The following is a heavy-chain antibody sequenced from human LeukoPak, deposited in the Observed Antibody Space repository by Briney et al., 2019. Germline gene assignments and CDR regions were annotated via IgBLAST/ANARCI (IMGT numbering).Heavy chain of an antibody. CDR2: IYYSGST. CDR3: ARTPDYYYGMDV. J-gene: IGHJ6*02. CDR1: GGSIRSYY. V-gene: IGHV4-59*08. Sequence: SETLSLTCTVSGGSIRSYYWSWIRQPPGKGLEWIGYIYYSGSTNYNPSLKSRVTISVDTSKNQFSLKLSSVTAADTATYYCARTPDYYYGMDVWGQGTTVTVSS. D-gene: IGHD2-15*01.